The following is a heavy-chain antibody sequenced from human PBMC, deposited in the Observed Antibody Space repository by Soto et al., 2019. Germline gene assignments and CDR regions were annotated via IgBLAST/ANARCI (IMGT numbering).Heavy chain of an antibody. D-gene: IGHD2-2*01. CDR2: TSPDGFT. J-gene: IGHJ4*02. CDR1: GGSISGSDW. Sequence: QVQLQESGPGLVKPSGTLSLTCAVSGGSISGSDWWSWVRQPPGKGLEGIGETSPDGFTNYNPSLKSRVSISVDKSENQFSLKLSSVTAADTAVYYCARSSSNKRGLDCWGQGTLVTISS. V-gene: IGHV4-4*02. CDR3: ARSSSNKRGLDC.